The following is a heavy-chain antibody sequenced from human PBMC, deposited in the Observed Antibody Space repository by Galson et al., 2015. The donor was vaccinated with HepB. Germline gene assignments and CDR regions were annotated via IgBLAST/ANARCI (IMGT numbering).Heavy chain of an antibody. CDR3: ARPHLDGGNVYAFDI. J-gene: IGHJ3*02. Sequence: SVKVSCKASGGTFSSYAISWVRQAPGQGLGWMGGIIPIFGTANYAQKFQGRVTITADESTSTAYMELSSLRSEDTAVYYCARPHLDGGNVYAFDIWGQGTMVTVSS. V-gene: IGHV1-69*13. CDR1: GGTFSSYA. D-gene: IGHD4-23*01. CDR2: IIPIFGTA.